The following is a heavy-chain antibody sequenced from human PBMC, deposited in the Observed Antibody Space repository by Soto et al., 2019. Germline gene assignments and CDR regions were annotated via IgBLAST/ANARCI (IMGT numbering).Heavy chain of an antibody. CDR2: IYYSGST. CDR1: GGSISSYY. J-gene: IGHJ5*02. D-gene: IGHD2-15*01. V-gene: IGHV4-59*08. Sequence: QLQLQESGPGLVKPSETLSLTCTVSGGSISSYYWRWIRQPPGKGLAWIGYIYYSGSTNYNPSLKRRVTISVDTSKNQFTLKLTSVAAADTAGYYCARLDPYCSGNRCYSRWFAPWGQGTLVPVFS. CDR3: ARLDPYCSGNRCYSRWFAP.